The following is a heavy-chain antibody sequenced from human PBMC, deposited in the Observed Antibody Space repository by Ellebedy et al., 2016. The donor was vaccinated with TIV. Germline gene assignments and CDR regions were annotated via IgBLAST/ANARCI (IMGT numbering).Heavy chain of an antibody. V-gene: IGHV3-23*01. CDR3: AKDVASATYLFDY. CDR2: ITTSGGGT. D-gene: IGHD6-19*01. Sequence: GESLKISCAASGFTFSSYAMSWVRQAPGKGLEWVSTITTSGGGTYYADSVKARFTISRDNSKNTLYLQMNSLRAEDTAAYYCAKDVASATYLFDYWGQGTLVTVSS. CDR1: GFTFSSYA. J-gene: IGHJ4*02.